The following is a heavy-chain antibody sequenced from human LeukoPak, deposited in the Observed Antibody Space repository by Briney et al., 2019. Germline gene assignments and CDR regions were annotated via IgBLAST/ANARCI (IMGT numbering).Heavy chain of an antibody. CDR2: ISYDGSNK. Sequence: GGSLRLSCAASEFTFSSYAMHWVRQAPGKGLEWVAVISYDGSNKYYADSVKGRFTISRDNSKNTLYLQMNSLSADDTAVYYCAKDSRGSNVRAFDHWGQGILVTVSS. CDR3: AKDSRGSNVRAFDH. J-gene: IGHJ4*02. CDR1: EFTFSSYA. V-gene: IGHV3-30*04. D-gene: IGHD2-8*01.